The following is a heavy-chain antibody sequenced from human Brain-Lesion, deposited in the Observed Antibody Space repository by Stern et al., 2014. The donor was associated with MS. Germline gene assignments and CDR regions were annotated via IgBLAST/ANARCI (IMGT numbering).Heavy chain of an antibody. CDR2: IYYRGST. Sequence: QVQLEESGPGLVKPSETLSLTCTVSGGSISSSSYYWGWIRQPPGKGLEWIGSIYYRGSTYYNPSLKSRVTISMDTSKNQFLPRLSSVTAADTAVYFCAKLWLGELPESPFDYWGQGTLVTVSS. V-gene: IGHV4-39*01. CDR1: GGSISSSSYY. CDR3: AKLWLGELPESPFDY. D-gene: IGHD3-10*01. J-gene: IGHJ4*02.